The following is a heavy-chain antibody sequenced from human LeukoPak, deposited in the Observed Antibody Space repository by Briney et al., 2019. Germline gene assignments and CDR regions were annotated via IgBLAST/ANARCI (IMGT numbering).Heavy chain of an antibody. CDR2: INHSGST. Sequence: TSETLSLTCAVYGGSFSGYYWSWIRQPPGKGLEWIGEINHSGSTNYNPSLKSRVTISVDTSKNQFSLKLSSVTAADTAVYYCARGLSLYSSSSGWFDPWGQGTLVTVSS. D-gene: IGHD6-6*01. J-gene: IGHJ5*02. CDR1: GGSFSGYY. V-gene: IGHV4-34*01. CDR3: ARGLSLYSSSSGWFDP.